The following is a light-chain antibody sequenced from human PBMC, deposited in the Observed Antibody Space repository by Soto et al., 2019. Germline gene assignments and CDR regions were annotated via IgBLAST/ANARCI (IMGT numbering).Light chain of an antibody. CDR3: SSFTTDRIYV. CDR1: HNDIGTYDY. J-gene: IGLJ1*01. Sequence: QSALTQPTSVSGSPGQSITISCTGHHNDIGTYDYVSWYQQHPGRARRLLIYGVTTRPSGISDRFSASKSGLTTSLTISGLQPEDEADYYCSSFTTDRIYVFGPGTKVTAL. CDR2: GVT. V-gene: IGLV2-14*03.